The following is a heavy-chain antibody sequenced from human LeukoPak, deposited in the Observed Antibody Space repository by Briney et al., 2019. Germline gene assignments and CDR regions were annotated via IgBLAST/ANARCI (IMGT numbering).Heavy chain of an antibody. J-gene: IGHJ4*02. D-gene: IGHD1-1*01. Sequence: PGGSLRLSCAVSGFTVSSNYMNWVRQAPGKGLGWVSIVYSGGNTYYADSVKGRFTISKDNAKNSLYLQMNTLRAEDTAMYYCARDNNWNFDYWGQGTLVTVSS. CDR1: GFTVSSNY. CDR3: ARDNNWNFDY. V-gene: IGHV3-53*01. CDR2: VYSGGNT.